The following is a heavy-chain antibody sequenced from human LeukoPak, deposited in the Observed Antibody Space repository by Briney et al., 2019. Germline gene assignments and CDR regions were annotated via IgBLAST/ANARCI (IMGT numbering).Heavy chain of an antibody. CDR1: GFTFSTYG. CDR2: ISGSGGST. J-gene: IGHJ6*03. D-gene: IGHD4-17*01. V-gene: IGHV3-23*01. CDR3: AKAVTTRNYYYYMDV. Sequence: GGSLRLSCAASGFTFSTYGMTWVRQAPGKGLEWVSAISGSGGSTYYADSVKGRFTISRDNSKNTLYLQMNSLRAEDTAVYYCAKAVTTRNYYYYMDVWGKGTTVTVSS.